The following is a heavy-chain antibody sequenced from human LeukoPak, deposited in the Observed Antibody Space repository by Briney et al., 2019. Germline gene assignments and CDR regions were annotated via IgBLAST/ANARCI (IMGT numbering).Heavy chain of an antibody. J-gene: IGHJ4*02. V-gene: IGHV3-30*12. CDR1: GFTFSSYG. D-gene: IGHD6-6*01. CDR2: VSYDGSDK. CDR3: ARGMREYSSSPSSY. Sequence: PGGSLRLSCAPSGFTFSSYGIHWVRQAPGKGLEWVTTVSYDGSDKYYADSVKGRFTISRDNSKNTLYLHMSSLRAEDTALYYCARGMREYSSSPSSYWGQGTLVTVSS.